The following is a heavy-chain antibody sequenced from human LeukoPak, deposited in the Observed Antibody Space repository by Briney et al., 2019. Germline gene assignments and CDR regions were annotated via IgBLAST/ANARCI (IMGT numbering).Heavy chain of an antibody. CDR2: ISAYNGNT. Sequence: GASVKVSCKASGYTFTSYGISWVRQAPGQGLEWMGWISAYNGNTNYAQKLQGRVTMTTDTSTSTAYMELRSLRSDDTAVYYCARGGNYDFWSGNQLAAAMHHWGQGTLVTVPS. CDR1: GYTFTSYG. J-gene: IGHJ5*02. V-gene: IGHV1-18*01. CDR3: ARGGNYDFWSGNQLAAAMHH. D-gene: IGHD3-3*01.